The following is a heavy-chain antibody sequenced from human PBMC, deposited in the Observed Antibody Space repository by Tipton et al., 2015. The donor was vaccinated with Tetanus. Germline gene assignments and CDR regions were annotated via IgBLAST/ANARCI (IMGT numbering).Heavy chain of an antibody. V-gene: IGHV4-59*01. D-gene: IGHD6-19*01. CDR2: VHHSGRI. CDR3: ARIGWPQQNKPAFDI. J-gene: IGHJ3*02. Sequence: TLSLTCSVSGGSISSYYWTWIRQPPGRGLEWIGFVHHSGRINYSPSLRSRVSLSVDTSKNQFSLNLSSVTAADTAVYYCARIGWPQQNKPAFDIWGQGTVVTVSS. CDR1: GGSISSYY.